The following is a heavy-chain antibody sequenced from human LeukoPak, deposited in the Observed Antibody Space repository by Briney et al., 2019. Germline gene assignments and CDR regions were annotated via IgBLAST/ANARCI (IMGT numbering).Heavy chain of an antibody. J-gene: IGHJ4*02. Sequence: GGSLRLSCAASGFTFSNYAMMWVREAPGKGLEWVSAVSGRDTSTYYADSVKGRFAISRDNDKNTLYLQMNSLRAEGTAIYYCAKWGDYDVLTGYYDSDYWGQGTLVTVSS. V-gene: IGHV3-23*01. D-gene: IGHD3-9*01. CDR1: GFTFSNYA. CDR3: AKWGDYDVLTGYYDSDY. CDR2: VSGRDTST.